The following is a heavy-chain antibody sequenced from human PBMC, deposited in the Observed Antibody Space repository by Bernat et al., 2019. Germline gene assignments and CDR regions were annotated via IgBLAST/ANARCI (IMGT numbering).Heavy chain of an antibody. Sequence: EVQLVESGGGLVKPGGSLRLSCAASGFPFNGYSMNWVRQAPGKGLEWVSSITSTSNYIYYADSVKGRFTISRDDAKNSLFLQMNSLRAEDTAIYYCAREPSPITVTTRWYFDLWGRGTLVTVSS. D-gene: IGHD5-24*01. CDR1: GFPFNGYS. CDR2: ITSTSNYI. J-gene: IGHJ2*01. CDR3: AREPSPITVTTRWYFDL. V-gene: IGHV3-21*01.